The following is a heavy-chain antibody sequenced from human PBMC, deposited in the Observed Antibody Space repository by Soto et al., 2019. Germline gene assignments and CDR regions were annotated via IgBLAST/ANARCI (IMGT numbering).Heavy chain of an antibody. D-gene: IGHD6-13*01. CDR1: GGSISSGGYY. CDR3: AREYKRYRSSFLGEVGPKIEEYFDY. Sequence: QVQLQESGPGLLKPSQTLSLTCTVSGGSISSGGYYWSWIRQHPGKGLEWIGNIYYSGSTYYNPSHKSLLTKSVDTSKNQYSLKLSSVTAADTAVYYCAREYKRYRSSFLGEVGPKIEEYFDYWGQGTLVTVSS. V-gene: IGHV4-31*01. J-gene: IGHJ4*02. CDR2: IYYSGST.